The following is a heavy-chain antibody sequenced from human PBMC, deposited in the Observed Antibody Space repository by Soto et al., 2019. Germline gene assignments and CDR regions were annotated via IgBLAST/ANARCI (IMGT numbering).Heavy chain of an antibody. CDR1: GGSINNGGYS. CDR3: ARTSYDILTGRLDAFDI. V-gene: IGHV4-30-2*01. Sequence: SETLSLTCAVSGGSINNGGYSWSWLRQPPGKGLEWIGYISHGGNTYYNPSLRSRVIMSIDKSKNHFSLGLKSVTAADTATYYCARTSYDILTGRLDAFDIWGQGTMVTVSS. D-gene: IGHD3-9*01. J-gene: IGHJ3*02. CDR2: ISHGGNT.